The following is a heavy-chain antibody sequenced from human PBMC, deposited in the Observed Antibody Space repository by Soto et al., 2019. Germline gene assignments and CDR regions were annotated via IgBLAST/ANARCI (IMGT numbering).Heavy chain of an antibody. D-gene: IGHD3-3*01. J-gene: IGHJ6*03. V-gene: IGHV3-7*01. Sequence: GGSLRLSCAASGFTFSSYWMSWVRQAPGKGLEWVDNIKQDGSEKYYVDSVKGRFTISRDNAKNSLYLQMNSLRAEDTAVYYCARASLQTYYDFWSGYFKGPYYYYYMDVWGKGTTVTVSS. CDR1: GFTFSSYW. CDR3: ARASLQTYYDFWSGYFKGPYYYYYMDV. CDR2: IKQDGSEK.